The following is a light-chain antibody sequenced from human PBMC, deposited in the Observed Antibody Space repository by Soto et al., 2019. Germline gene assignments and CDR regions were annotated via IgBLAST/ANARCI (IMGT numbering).Light chain of an antibody. CDR2: DVT. CDR1: SSDIGTFAF. CDR3: SSFTNTDTVV. J-gene: IGLJ2*01. V-gene: IGLV2-14*03. Sequence: QSVLTQPASVSGSPGQSITISCTGTSSDIGTFAFVSWYQQHPGNAPKVLIYDVTSRPSGVSDRFSGSKSGNTASLTISGLQPEDEADYYCSSFTNTDTVVFGGGTQLTVL.